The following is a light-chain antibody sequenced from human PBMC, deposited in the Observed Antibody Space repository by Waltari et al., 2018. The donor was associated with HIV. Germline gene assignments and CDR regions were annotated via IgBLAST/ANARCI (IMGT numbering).Light chain of an antibody. CDR2: DAN. V-gene: IGLV2-14*03. CDR1: SSGIADYRH. Sequence: QSALTQPASVSGSLGQSITISCTGRSSGIADYRHVSWYQQHPGKAPKLIIFDANKRPSGVSNRYSGSNWGDTAYLLISDLQAEDEADYYCSSYVTLTTLFGGGTTVTVL. J-gene: IGLJ2*01. CDR3: SSYVTLTTL.